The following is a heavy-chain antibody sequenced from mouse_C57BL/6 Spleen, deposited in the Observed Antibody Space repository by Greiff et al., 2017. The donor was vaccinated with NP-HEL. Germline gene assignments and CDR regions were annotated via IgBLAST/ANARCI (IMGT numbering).Heavy chain of an antibody. CDR2: ISSGSSTI. CDR3: ARPTYYGSSWTWFAY. Sequence: EVQVVESGGGLVKPGGSLKLSCAASGFTFSDYGMHWVRQAPEKGLEWVAYISSGSSTIYYADTVKGRFTISRDNAKNTLFLQMTSLRSEDTAMYYCARPTYYGSSWTWFAYWGQGTLVTVSA. D-gene: IGHD1-1*01. V-gene: IGHV5-17*01. CDR1: GFTFSDYG. J-gene: IGHJ3*01.